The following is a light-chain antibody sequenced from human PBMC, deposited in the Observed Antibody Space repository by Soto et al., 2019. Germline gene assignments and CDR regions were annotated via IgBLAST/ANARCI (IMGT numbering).Light chain of an antibody. J-gene: IGKJ1*01. CDR2: GAS. CDR1: QSVSSSY. Sequence: IVLAQSPGTLSLFPGERATLSFRASQSVSSSYLAWYHQKPGQAPRLLIFGASSRATGIPDRFSGSGSGTDFTLTISRLEPEDFAVYYCQQYGGSSWTFGQGTKVDIK. CDR3: QQYGGSSWT. V-gene: IGKV3-20*01.